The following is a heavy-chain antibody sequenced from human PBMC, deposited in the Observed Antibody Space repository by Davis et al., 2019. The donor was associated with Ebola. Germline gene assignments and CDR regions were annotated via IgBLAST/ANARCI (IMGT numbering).Heavy chain of an antibody. J-gene: IGHJ3*02. CDR1: GYTFSSYG. V-gene: IGHV1-18*01. Sequence: ASVTVSCKASGYTFSSYGINWVRQAPGQGLEWMGWISAYNGNTKYAQKLQGRVTMTTDTSTSTAYMELRGLRSDDTAVYYCARGTRTLDIWGQGTMVTVSS. CDR3: ARGTRTLDI. CDR2: ISAYNGNT. D-gene: IGHD3/OR15-3a*01.